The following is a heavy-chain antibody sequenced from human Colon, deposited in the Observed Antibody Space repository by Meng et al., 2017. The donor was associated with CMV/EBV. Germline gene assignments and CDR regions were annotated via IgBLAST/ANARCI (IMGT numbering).Heavy chain of an antibody. CDR3: SKDLRWPEYFFDY. J-gene: IGHJ4*02. V-gene: IGHV3-23*01. Sequence: GESLKISCAASGFTFSSSAMNWVRQAPGKGLEWVSTISAGVGDTYYADSVKGRFIISRDNSKNTVYLQLNSLRAEDSALYFCSKDLRWPEYFFDYRGQGTRVTAPQ. CDR1: GFTFSSSA. CDR2: ISAGVGDT. D-gene: IGHD2/OR15-2a*01.